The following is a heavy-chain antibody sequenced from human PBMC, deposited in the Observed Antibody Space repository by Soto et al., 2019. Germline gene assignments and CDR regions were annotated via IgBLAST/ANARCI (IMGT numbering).Heavy chain of an antibody. CDR2: ISSSSSYI. D-gene: IGHD2-2*01. CDR3: AREVCERTSCYSGY. V-gene: IGHV3-21*01. CDR1: GFTFSSYS. Sequence: GGSLRLSCAASGFTFSSYSMNWVRQAPGKGLEWVSSISSSSSYIYYADSVKGRFTISRDNAENSLYLQMNSLRAEDTAVYYCAREVCERTSCYSGYWGQGTLVTVSS. J-gene: IGHJ4*02.